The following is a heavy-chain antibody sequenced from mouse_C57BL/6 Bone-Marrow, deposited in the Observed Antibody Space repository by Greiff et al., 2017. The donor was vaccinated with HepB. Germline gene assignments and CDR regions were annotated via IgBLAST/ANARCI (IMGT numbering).Heavy chain of an antibody. D-gene: IGHD1-1*01. CDR3: ADNYGSMNY. J-gene: IGHJ2*01. CDR1: GYTFTSYW. V-gene: IGHV1-55*01. Sequence: QVQLQQPGAELVKPGASVKMSCKASGYTFTSYWITWVKQRPGQGLEWIGDIYPGSGSTNYNEKFKSTATLTEDTSSSTAYMQLSNRTSEDSAVYDCADNYGSMNYWGQGTTVTVSS. CDR2: IYPGSGST.